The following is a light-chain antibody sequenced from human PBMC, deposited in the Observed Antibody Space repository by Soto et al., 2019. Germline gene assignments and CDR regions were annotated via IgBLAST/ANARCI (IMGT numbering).Light chain of an antibody. Sequence: QSALTQPASVSGSPGQSITISCTGTSSDVGGYNYVSWYQQHPGKAHKLLINDVSNRPSGISDRFSGSKSGNTASLTISGLQAEDEADYYCSSYTSSTTNVFGTETKLTVL. CDR3: SSYTSSTTNV. J-gene: IGLJ1*01. CDR2: DVS. V-gene: IGLV2-14*03. CDR1: SSDVGGYNY.